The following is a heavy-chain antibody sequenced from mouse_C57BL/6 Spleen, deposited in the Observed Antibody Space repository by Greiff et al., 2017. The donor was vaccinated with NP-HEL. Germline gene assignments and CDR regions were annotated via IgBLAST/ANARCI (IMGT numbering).Heavy chain of an antibody. CDR3: TRAQLGRSYWYFDV. V-gene: IGHV5-9-1*02. CDR2: ISSGGDYI. J-gene: IGHJ1*03. Sequence: EVKLVESGEGLVKPGGSLKLSCAASGFTFSSYAMSWVRQTPEKRLEWVAYISSGGDYIYYADTVKGRFTISRDNARNTLYLQMSSLKSEDTAMYYCTRAQLGRSYWYFDVWGTGTTVTVSS. D-gene: IGHD4-1*02. CDR1: GFTFSSYA.